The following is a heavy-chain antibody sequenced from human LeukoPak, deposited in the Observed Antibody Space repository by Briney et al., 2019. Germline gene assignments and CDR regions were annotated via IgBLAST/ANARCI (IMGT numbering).Heavy chain of an antibody. V-gene: IGHV1-2*02. D-gene: IGHD3-22*01. CDR3: ARGSKWLLPFDY. J-gene: IGHJ4*02. Sequence: ASVNVSYTVSGYTFTLYYMQWVRQPPGQGLVWVGWIKPNSGGTNYAQKLQGRVTMTRDTSISTAYMELSRLRSDDTAVYYCARGSKWLLPFDYWGQGTLVTVSS. CDR2: IKPNSGGT. CDR1: GYTFTLYY.